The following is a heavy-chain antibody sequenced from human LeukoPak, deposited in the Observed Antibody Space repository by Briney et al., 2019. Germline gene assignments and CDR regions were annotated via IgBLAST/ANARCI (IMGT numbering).Heavy chain of an antibody. V-gene: IGHV1-2*02. Sequence: GASVKVSCKASGYTFTGYYMHWVRQAPGQGLEWMGWINPNSGGTNYAQKFQGRVTMTRDTSISTAYMELSRLRSDDTAVYYCARDNRSPYYYYGMDVWGQGTTVTVSS. J-gene: IGHJ6*02. CDR2: INPNSGGT. CDR1: GYTFTGYY. D-gene: IGHD1-14*01. CDR3: ARDNRSPYYYYGMDV.